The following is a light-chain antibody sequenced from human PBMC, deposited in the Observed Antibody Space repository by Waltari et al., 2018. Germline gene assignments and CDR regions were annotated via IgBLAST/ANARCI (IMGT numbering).Light chain of an antibody. V-gene: IGKV1-9*01. CDR3: QQFNSYPLT. Sequence: TQLTQSPSSQSASAGDWVAITCRASQGIRSFLAWYQQKPGKAPKLLIYAASTLQSGVPSRFSGSGSGTDFSLTISSLQPEDFATYYCQQFNSYPLTFGGGTKVEIK. J-gene: IGKJ4*01. CDR1: QGIRSF. CDR2: AAS.